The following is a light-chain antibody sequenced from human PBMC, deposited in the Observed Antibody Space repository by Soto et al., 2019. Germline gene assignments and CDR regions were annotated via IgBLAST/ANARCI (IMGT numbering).Light chain of an antibody. J-gene: IGLJ1*01. CDR2: EVS. Sequence: QSALTQPASVSGSPGQSITISCTGTSSDIGGYNYVSWYQHHPGKAPKLMIYEVSNRPSGVSNRFSGSKSGNTASLTISGXXXXXXXXXYCXSLRVFGTGTKLTVL. CDR3: XSLRV. CDR1: SSDIGGYNY. V-gene: IGLV2-14*01.